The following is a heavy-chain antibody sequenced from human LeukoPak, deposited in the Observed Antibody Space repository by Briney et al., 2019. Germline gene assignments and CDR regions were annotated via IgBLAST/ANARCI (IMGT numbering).Heavy chain of an antibody. CDR2: IDPSDSYT. CDR1: GYSFTSYW. J-gene: IGHJ6*02. Sequence: KPGESLLISCKGSGYSFTSYWISWVRQMPGKGLEWMGRIDPSDSYTNYSPSFQGHVTISADKSISTAYLQWSSLKASDTAMYYCARRVAVNPDYYYYGMDVWGQGTTVTVSS. V-gene: IGHV5-10-1*01. CDR3: ARRVAVNPDYYYYGMDV. D-gene: IGHD6-19*01.